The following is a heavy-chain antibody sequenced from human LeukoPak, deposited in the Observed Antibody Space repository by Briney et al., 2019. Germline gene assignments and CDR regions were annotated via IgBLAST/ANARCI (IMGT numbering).Heavy chain of an antibody. Sequence: GGSLRLSCAASGFTFSNYGMSWVRQAPGKGLEWVSAISGSGGSTYYADSVKGRFTISRDNSKNTLYLQMNSLRAEDTAVYYCAKDPGGSYGGTDYWGQGTLVTVSS. J-gene: IGHJ4*02. CDR2: ISGSGGST. V-gene: IGHV3-23*01. D-gene: IGHD1-26*01. CDR1: GFTFSNYG. CDR3: AKDPGGSYGGTDY.